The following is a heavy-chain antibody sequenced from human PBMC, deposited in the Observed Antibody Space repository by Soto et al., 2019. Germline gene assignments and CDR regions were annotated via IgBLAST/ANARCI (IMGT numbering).Heavy chain of an antibody. Sequence: PSETLSLTCTVSGGSISSGGYYWSWIRQHPGKGLEWIGYIYDSGSTYYNPSLKSRLIMPLATSKNQFSLKLNSVIAADTAVYYCARGGRWLTIRGYCDYWGQGTLVTVSS. CDR2: IYDSGST. V-gene: IGHV4-31*03. J-gene: IGHJ4*02. CDR1: GGSISSGGYY. CDR3: ARGGRWLTIRGYCDY. D-gene: IGHD5-12*01.